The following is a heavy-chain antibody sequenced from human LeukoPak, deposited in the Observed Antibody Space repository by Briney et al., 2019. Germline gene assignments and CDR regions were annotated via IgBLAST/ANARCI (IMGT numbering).Heavy chain of an antibody. CDR2: ISSSGSTI. D-gene: IGHD3-10*01. CDR3: ARIRVGYFDY. V-gene: IGHV3-48*03. J-gene: IGHJ4*02. CDR1: GFTFSSYE. Sequence: PGGSLRLSCAASGFTFSSYEMNWVRQAPGKGLEWVSYISSSGSTIYYADSVKGRFTISRDNAKNSLYLQMNSLRAEDTAVYYCARIRVGYFDYWGQGTLVTVSS.